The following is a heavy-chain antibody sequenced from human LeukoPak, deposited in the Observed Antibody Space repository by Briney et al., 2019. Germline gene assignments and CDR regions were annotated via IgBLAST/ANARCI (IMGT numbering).Heavy chain of an antibody. V-gene: IGHV3-48*03. Sequence: GGSLRLSCAASGFTFSSYEMNWVRQAPGKGLEWDSYISSSGSTIYYADSVKGRFTISRDNAKNSLYLQMNSLRAEDTAVYYCARVGRSSYGLDYWGQGTLVTVSS. CDR3: ARVGRSSYGLDY. J-gene: IGHJ4*02. D-gene: IGHD5-18*01. CDR1: GFTFSSYE. CDR2: ISSSGSTI.